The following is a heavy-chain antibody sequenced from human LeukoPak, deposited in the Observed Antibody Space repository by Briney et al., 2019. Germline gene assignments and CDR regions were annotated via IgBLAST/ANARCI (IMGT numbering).Heavy chain of an antibody. J-gene: IGHJ5*02. V-gene: IGHV3-15*07. D-gene: IGHD3-22*01. Sequence: GGSLRLSCAASDFTFSNAWMNWVRQAPGKGLEWVGRIKSKTDGGTTDYAAPVKGRFTISRDDSKNTLYLQMNSLKTEDTAVYYCTTGFSGSSGFYYVPGGQGTLVTVSS. CDR1: DFTFSNAW. CDR3: TTGFSGSSGFYYVP. CDR2: IKSKTDGGTT.